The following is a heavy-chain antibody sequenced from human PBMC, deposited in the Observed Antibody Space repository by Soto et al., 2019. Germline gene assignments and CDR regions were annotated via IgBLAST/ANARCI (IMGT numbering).Heavy chain of an antibody. Sequence: SVKVSCKASGGSFGKSAINWVRQTPGQGLEWLGGFVPVYRTLNYAQKFQGRVTITADESTGTAYMTLSSLASDDTAVYYCATGVIWIGYFTVDSWGQGTRVTVS. D-gene: IGHD3-3*01. CDR2: FVPVYRTL. J-gene: IGHJ4*02. CDR1: GGSFGKSA. CDR3: ATGVIWIGYFTVDS. V-gene: IGHV1-69*13.